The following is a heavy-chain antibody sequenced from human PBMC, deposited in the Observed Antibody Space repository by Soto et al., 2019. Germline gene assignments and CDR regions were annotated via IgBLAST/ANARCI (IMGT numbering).Heavy chain of an antibody. V-gene: IGHV3-30*03. CDR1: GFSFSSYG. CDR3: ASAAREYYYYGMDG. J-gene: IGHJ6*02. CDR2: ISFDEINK. Sequence: GGSLRLSCAASGFSFSSYGMHWVRQAPGKGLEWVAVISFDEINKFYADSVKGRFTISRDNSKNTLYLQMNSLRAEDTAVYYCASAAREYYYYGMDGWGQGTTVTVSS.